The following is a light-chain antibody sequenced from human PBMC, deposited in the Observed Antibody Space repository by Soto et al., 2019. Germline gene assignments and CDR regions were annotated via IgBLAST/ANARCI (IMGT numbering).Light chain of an antibody. Sequence: EIVMTQSPATLSVSPGERATLSCRASQSFGSNLAWYQQKPGQAPRLLLYGTSTRATGIPDRFTGSGSGTEFTLTISSLQSEDFAVYYCQQYNNWPLTFGGGTKVDIK. CDR2: GTS. V-gene: IGKV3-15*01. J-gene: IGKJ4*01. CDR1: QSFGSN. CDR3: QQYNNWPLT.